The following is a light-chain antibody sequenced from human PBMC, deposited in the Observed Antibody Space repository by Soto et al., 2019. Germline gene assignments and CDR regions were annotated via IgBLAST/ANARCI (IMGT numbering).Light chain of an antibody. CDR1: STDFVSYNR. V-gene: IGLV2-18*01. Sequence: QSALAQPPSVSGSPGQSVTISCTGTSTDFVSYNRVSWYQQPPGTAPKLIIYEASNRPSGVPDRFSGSKSGNTVSLTISGLQAADEAAYYCSLYTSENTYVFGTGTKV. CDR2: EAS. J-gene: IGLJ1*01. CDR3: SLYTSENTYV.